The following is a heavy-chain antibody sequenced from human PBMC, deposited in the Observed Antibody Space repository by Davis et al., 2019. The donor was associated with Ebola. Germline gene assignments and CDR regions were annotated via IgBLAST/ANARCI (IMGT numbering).Heavy chain of an antibody. D-gene: IGHD1-7*01. CDR2: IYHSGTT. J-gene: IGHJ5*02. CDR1: GGSISSGTYS. Sequence: SETLSLTCAVSGGSISSGTYSWNWIRKTPGKGLEWIGHIYHSGTTYVHPSLKSRVTLSLDLSKNQFFLKLTSVSAADTAVYYCAREGTAGFNWLDPWGRGTLVTVSS. V-gene: IGHV4-30-2*01. CDR3: AREGTAGFNWLDP.